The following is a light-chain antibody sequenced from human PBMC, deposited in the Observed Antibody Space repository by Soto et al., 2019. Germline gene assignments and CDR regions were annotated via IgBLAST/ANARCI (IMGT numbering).Light chain of an antibody. J-gene: IGKJ3*01. CDR3: QQYGSSPALFT. V-gene: IGKV3-20*01. Sequence: EIVLTQSPGTLSLSPGERATLSCWASQSVSSDYLGWYQQKPGHAPRLLIYGASSRATGIPDRFSGSGSGTEFTLTISRLEPEDFAVYYCQQYGSSPALFTFGPGTKVDIK. CDR1: QSVSSDY. CDR2: GAS.